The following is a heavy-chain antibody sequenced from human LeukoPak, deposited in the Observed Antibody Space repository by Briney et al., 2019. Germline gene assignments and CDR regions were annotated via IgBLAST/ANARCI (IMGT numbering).Heavy chain of an antibody. V-gene: IGHV3-64*01. J-gene: IGHJ3*02. CDR2: VTSDGGST. CDR3: ARRDADMAGSGFDI. CDR1: GFTFSNYA. D-gene: IGHD5-18*01. Sequence: GGSLRLSCAASGFTFSNYAMHWVRQAPGKGLECVSAVTSDGGSTYYANSVKGRFTISRDNSKNTLYLQMGSLRAEDMAVYYCARRDADMAGSGFDIWGQGTMVTVSS.